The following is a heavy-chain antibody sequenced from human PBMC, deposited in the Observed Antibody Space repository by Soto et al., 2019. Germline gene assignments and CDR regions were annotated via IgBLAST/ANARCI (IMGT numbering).Heavy chain of an antibody. J-gene: IGHJ3*01. CDR1: RFTFSNYA. Sequence: EVQVLESGGHLVQPGGSLRLSCATSRFTFSNYAMTWVRQAPGKGLEWVSSITGSGGVTRYTDSVRGRFTISRDNSQNTLYLHMNSLRADDTAIYYCTRDPNGDYIGAFDFWDQGTMVTVSS. D-gene: IGHD4-17*01. CDR2: ITGSGGVT. V-gene: IGHV3-23*01. CDR3: TRDPNGDYIGAFDF.